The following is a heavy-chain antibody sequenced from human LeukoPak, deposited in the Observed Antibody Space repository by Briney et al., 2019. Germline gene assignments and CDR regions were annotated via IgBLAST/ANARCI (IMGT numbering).Heavy chain of an antibody. Sequence: GGSLRLSCAASGFTFDDYSMHWVRQAPGKGLEWVSGISWNSGSIGYADSVKGRFTISRDNDKTSLYLQMNSLRTEDTAVYYCAKDFGQGTAAIAYWGQGTLVTVSS. J-gene: IGHJ4*02. CDR1: GFTFDDYS. CDR3: AKDFGQGTAAIAY. D-gene: IGHD2-2*01. CDR2: ISWNSGSI. V-gene: IGHV3-9*01.